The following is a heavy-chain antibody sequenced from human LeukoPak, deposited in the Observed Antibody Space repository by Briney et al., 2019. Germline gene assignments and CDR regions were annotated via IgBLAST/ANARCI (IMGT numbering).Heavy chain of an antibody. CDR3: AREKLRYFDWLAQTPDY. D-gene: IGHD3-9*01. V-gene: IGHV3-23*01. CDR2: ISGSGGST. CDR1: GFTFSSYA. Sequence: PGGSLRLSCAASGFTFSSYAMSWVRQAPGKGLEWVSAISGSGGSTYYADSVKGRFTISRDNSKNTLYLQMNSLRAEDTAVYYCAREKLRYFDWLAQTPDYWGQGTLVTVSS. J-gene: IGHJ4*02.